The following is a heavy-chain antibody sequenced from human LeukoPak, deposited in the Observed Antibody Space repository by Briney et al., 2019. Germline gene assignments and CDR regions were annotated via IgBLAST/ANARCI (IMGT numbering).Heavy chain of an antibody. CDR1: GGSISSSSYY. Sequence: PSETLSLTCTVSGGSISSSSYYWGWIRQPPGKGLEWIGSIYYSGSTYYNPSLKSRVTISVDTSKNQFSLKLSSVTAADTAVYYCDCSSWYTIDYWGQGTLVTVSS. CDR2: IYYSGST. V-gene: IGHV4-39*01. CDR3: DCSSWYTIDY. J-gene: IGHJ4*02. D-gene: IGHD6-13*01.